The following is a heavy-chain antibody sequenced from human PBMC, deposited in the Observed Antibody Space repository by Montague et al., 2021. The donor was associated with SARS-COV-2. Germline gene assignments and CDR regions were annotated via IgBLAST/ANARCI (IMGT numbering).Heavy chain of an antibody. CDR2: INQGGAP. J-gene: IGHJ3*02. D-gene: IGHD3-9*01. V-gene: IGHV4-34*01. Sequence: SETLSLTCAVSRGSFSNYYWTWIRQSPGKGLEWIGEINQGGAPNYTPSLKSRVTISLDTSKKQISLKLNSVTVADTAVFFCARGRPVQGSFRHFDSISSGALDIWAPGSLVIVSS. CDR1: RGSFSNYY. CDR3: ARGRPVQGSFRHFDSISSGALDI.